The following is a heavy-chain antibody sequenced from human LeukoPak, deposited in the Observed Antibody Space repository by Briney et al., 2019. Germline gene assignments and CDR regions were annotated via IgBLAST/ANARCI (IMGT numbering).Heavy chain of an antibody. D-gene: IGHD3-22*01. CDR3: AKRGWITMIVVEDAFDI. J-gene: IGHJ3*02. CDR1: GFIFSTYA. CDR2: ITGSYSST. Sequence: GGSLRLSCVASGFIFSTYAMSWVRQAPGKGLEWVSSITGSYSSTYYADSVKGRFTISRDNSKNTLYLQMNSLRAEDTAVYYCAKRGWITMIVVEDAFDIWGQGTMVTVSS. V-gene: IGHV3-23*01.